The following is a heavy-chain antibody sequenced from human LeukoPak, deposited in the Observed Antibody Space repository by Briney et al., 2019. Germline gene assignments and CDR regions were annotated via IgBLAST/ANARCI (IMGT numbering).Heavy chain of an antibody. CDR1: GFTFSSYA. V-gene: IGHV3-30-3*01. Sequence: GGSLRLSCAASGFTFSSYAMHWVRQAPGKGLEWVAVISYDGSNKYYADSVKGRFTISRDNSKNTLYLQMNSLRAEDTAVYYCARGYQLGSYLWFDPWGQGTLVTVSS. CDR3: ARGYQLGSYLWFDP. J-gene: IGHJ5*02. D-gene: IGHD2-2*01. CDR2: ISYDGSNK.